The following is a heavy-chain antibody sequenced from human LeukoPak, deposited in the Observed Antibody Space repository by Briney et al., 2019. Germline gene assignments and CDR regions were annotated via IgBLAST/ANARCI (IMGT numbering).Heavy chain of an antibody. CDR3: ASQQENYYDSSEHAFDI. J-gene: IGHJ3*02. CDR2: IYYSEST. CDR1: GGSISSYY. V-gene: IGHV4-59*01. Sequence: PSETLSLTCTVSGGSISSYYWSWIRQPPGKGLEWIGYIYYSESTNYNPSLKSRVTLSVDTSKNQFSLKLSSVTAADTAVYYCASQQENYYDSSEHAFDIWGQGTMVTVSS. D-gene: IGHD3-22*01.